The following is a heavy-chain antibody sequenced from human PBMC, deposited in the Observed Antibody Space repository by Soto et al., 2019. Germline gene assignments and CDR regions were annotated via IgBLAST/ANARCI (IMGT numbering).Heavy chain of an antibody. D-gene: IGHD6-19*01. CDR1: GFTFSNAW. CDR3: TTVSLLYSSGRNRDFDY. CDR2: IKSKTDGGTT. V-gene: IGHV3-15*01. Sequence: PGGSLRLSCAASGFTFSNAWMSWVRQAPGKGLEWVGRIKSKTDGGTTDYAAPVKGRFTISRDDSKNTLYLQMNSLKTEDTAVYYCTTVSLLYSSGRNRDFDYWGQGTLVTVSS. J-gene: IGHJ4*02.